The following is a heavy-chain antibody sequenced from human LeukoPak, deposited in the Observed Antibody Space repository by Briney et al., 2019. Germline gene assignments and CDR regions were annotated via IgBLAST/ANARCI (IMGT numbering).Heavy chain of an antibody. D-gene: IGHD3-3*01. V-gene: IGHV4-4*02. CDR2: IHPSGST. J-gene: IGHJ4*02. Sequence: PSGTLSLTCGVSGGSIISNWWSWVRQPPGKGLEWIGEIHPSGSTNYNPSLKARVTISVDKPKNQFSLKLSSVTAADTAVYYCASLRERSYYARGFDYWGQGTLVTVSS. CDR3: ASLRERSYYARGFDY. CDR1: GGSIISNW.